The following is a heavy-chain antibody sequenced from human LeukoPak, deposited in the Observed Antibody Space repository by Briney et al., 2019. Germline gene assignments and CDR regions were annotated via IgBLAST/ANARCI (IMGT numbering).Heavy chain of an antibody. CDR2: IYYTGST. CDR3: GRVYQSADYYFDY. J-gene: IGHJ4*02. D-gene: IGHD2-2*01. V-gene: IGHV4-59*01. Sequence: SETLSLTCTVSGCSIDSYYWSWIRQPPGKGLEGIGYIYYTGSTEYHPSLKSRLTISLDTSKNQFSLKLTSVTAADTAVYYCGRVYQSADYYFDYWGQGNLVSVSS. CDR1: GCSIDSYY.